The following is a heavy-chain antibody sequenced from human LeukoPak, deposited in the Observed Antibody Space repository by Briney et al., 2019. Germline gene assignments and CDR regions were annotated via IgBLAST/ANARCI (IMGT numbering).Heavy chain of an antibody. CDR1: GFTFEDYA. CDR2: ISWNSGSI. J-gene: IGHJ4*02. Sequence: GGSLRLSCAASGFTFEDYAMHWVRLAPGKGLEWVSGISWNSGSIGYADSVKGRFTISRDNSKNTLYLQMNSLRAEDTAVYYCARYSSSSYYFDYWGQGTLVTVSS. D-gene: IGHD6-6*01. CDR3: ARYSSSSYYFDY. V-gene: IGHV3-9*01.